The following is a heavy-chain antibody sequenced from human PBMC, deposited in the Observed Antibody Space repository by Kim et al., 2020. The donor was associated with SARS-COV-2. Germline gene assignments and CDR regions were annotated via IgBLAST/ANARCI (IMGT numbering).Heavy chain of an antibody. CDR3: TTDFEVRGREEVDY. Sequence: GGSLRLSCAASGFPFSNAWMSWVRQAPGKGLEWVGRIQSKTDGGTTDYAAPVKGRFTISRDDSNNTLYLQMNSLETEDTAVYYCTTDFEVRGREEVDYWGQGTLVTVSS. D-gene: IGHD3-10*01. V-gene: IGHV3-15*01. J-gene: IGHJ4*02. CDR1: GFPFSNAW. CDR2: IQSKTDGGTT.